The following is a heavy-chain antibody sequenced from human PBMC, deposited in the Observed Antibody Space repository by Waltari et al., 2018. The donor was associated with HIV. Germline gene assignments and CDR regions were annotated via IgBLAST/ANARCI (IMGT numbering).Heavy chain of an antibody. J-gene: IGHJ4*02. CDR3: ARGGQYSYGLRFDY. Sequence: QVQLQESGPGLVKPSETLSLTCTVSGGSISSYYWSWIRQPPGKGLEWIGYIYYSGSTNYNPALKSRVTISVDTSKNQFSLKLSSVTAADTAVYYCARGGQYSYGLRFDYWGQGTLVTVSS. CDR2: IYYSGST. V-gene: IGHV4-59*01. CDR1: GGSISSYY. D-gene: IGHD5-18*01.